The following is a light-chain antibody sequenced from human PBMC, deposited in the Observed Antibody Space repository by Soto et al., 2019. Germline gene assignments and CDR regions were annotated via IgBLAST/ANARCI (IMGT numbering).Light chain of an antibody. CDR3: SSYTSSIHVV. CDR2: EVS. V-gene: IGLV2-14*01. Sequence: QSALTQPASVSGSPGQSITISCTGTSSDVGGYNYVSWYQQHPGKAPKLMIYEVSNRPSGVSNRFSGSKSGNTDSLTISGLQAEDEADYYCSSYTSSIHVVFGGGTKVTVL. CDR1: SSDVGGYNY. J-gene: IGLJ2*01.